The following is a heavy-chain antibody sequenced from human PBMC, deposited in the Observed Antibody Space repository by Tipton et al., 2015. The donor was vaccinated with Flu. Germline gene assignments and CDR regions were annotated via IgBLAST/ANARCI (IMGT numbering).Heavy chain of an antibody. Sequence: TLSLTCTVSGDSIRSSNYYWGWIRQPPGKGLEWIGNIFHSGGTYYNVSLKSRVTISVDTAKNQFSQRLSSVTAADTAVYYCARSTYYYGSGSSDYWGQGTLVTVSS. J-gene: IGHJ4*02. CDR1: GDSIRSSNYY. V-gene: IGHV4-39*07. CDR2: IFHSGGT. D-gene: IGHD3-10*01. CDR3: ARSTYYYGSGSSDY.